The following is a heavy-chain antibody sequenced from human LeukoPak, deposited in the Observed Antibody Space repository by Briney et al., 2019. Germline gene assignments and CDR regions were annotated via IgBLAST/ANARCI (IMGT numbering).Heavy chain of an antibody. J-gene: IGHJ4*02. CDR2: ITGSGDST. V-gene: IGHV3-23*01. CDR1: GFTFSSHA. D-gene: IGHD3-22*01. CDR3: ASCDYYHSSGYYSY. Sequence: LTGGSLRLSCVASGFTFSSHAMSWVRQAPGKGLEWVSAITGSGDSTYYADFVRGRFTISRDISKNTLYLQMNSLRTEDTAVYYCASCDYYHSSGYYSYWGQGTLVTVSS.